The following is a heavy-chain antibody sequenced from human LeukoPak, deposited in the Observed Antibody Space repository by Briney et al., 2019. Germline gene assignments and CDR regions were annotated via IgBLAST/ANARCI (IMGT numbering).Heavy chain of an antibody. V-gene: IGHV3-23*01. Sequence: PGGSLRLSCAGSGFTFSSYGMSWVRQAPGKGLEWVSTISGSGYNTYYADSVEGRFSISRDNSANTLYLQMNSLRAEDTALYYCAKHSGSYFIYYVDSWGQGTLVTVSS. CDR1: GFTFSSYG. D-gene: IGHD1-26*01. CDR2: ISGSGYNT. J-gene: IGHJ4*02. CDR3: AKHSGSYFIYYVDS.